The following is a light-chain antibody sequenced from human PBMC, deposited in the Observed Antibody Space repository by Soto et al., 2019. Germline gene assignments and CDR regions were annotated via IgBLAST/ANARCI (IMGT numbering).Light chain of an antibody. Sequence: DIQMTQSPSSLSASVGDRVTITCRSSQSISTYLNWYQQKPGKAPNLLIYTTSNLESGVPSRFSDSGSGTDFTLTINSLQPEDFATYFCQQSYSRPRAFGQGTKVEVK. CDR3: QQSYSRPRA. J-gene: IGKJ1*01. V-gene: IGKV1-39*01. CDR2: TTS. CDR1: QSISTY.